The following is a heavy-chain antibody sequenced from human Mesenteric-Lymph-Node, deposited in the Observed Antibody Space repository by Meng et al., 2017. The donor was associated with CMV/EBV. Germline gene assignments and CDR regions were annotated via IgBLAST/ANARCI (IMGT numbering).Heavy chain of an antibody. D-gene: IGHD2-8*01. J-gene: IGHJ4*02. CDR1: GYISGFY. CDR2: INPNRGDT. Sequence: HVQLVQPGAEVQKPGASVKLSCKASGYISGFYIPSVRQAPGQGLEWMGRINPNRGDTNYAQKFQGRVTLTWDTSLSTAYMAMSRLRSDDTAMYYCERSDGVHWGQGTLVTVSS. CDR3: ERSDGVH. V-gene: IGHV1-2*06.